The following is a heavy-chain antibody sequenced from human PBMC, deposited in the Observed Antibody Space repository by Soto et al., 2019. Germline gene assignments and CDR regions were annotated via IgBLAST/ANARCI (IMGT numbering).Heavy chain of an antibody. CDR3: ARPLGGNSHNWFDP. D-gene: IGHD2-21*02. J-gene: IGHJ5*02. CDR2: IIPIFGTA. Sequence: QVQLVQSGAEVKKPGSSVKVSCKASGGTFSSYAISWVRQAPGQGLEWMGGIIPIFGTANYAQKFQGRVMITADESTSTAYMELSSLRSEDTAVYYCARPLGGNSHNWFDPWGQGTLVTVSS. CDR1: GGTFSSYA. V-gene: IGHV1-69*12.